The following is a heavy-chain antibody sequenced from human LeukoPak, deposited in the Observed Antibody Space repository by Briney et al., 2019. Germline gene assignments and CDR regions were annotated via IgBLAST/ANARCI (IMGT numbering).Heavy chain of an antibody. CDR1: GGSISSYY. CDR3: ARGGFAHWVTAVGFEY. Sequence: SSETLSLTCTVSGGSISSYYWSWIRQPPGKGLEWIGYIYYTGNTNYNPSLKSRVTISVDTSKNQFSLKLSSVTAADTAVYYCARGGFAHWVTAVGFEYWGQGTLVTVSS. CDR2: IYYTGNT. D-gene: IGHD2-21*02. J-gene: IGHJ4*02. V-gene: IGHV4-59*01.